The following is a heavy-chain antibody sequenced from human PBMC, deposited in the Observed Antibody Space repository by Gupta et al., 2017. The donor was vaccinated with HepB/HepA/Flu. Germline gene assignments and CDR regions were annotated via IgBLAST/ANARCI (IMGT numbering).Heavy chain of an antibody. D-gene: IGHD5-18*01. J-gene: IGHJ6*02. CDR3: ARAIYSYGYFYYYGMDV. V-gene: IGHV3-33*01. CDR2: IWYDESNK. Sequence: QVQLVESGGGVVQPGRSLRLSCAASGFTFSSYGMHWVRQAPGKGLEWVAVIWYDESNKYYADSVKGRFTISRDNSKNTLYLQMNSLRAEDTAVYYCARAIYSYGYFYYYGMDVWGQGTTVTVSS. CDR1: GFTFSSYG.